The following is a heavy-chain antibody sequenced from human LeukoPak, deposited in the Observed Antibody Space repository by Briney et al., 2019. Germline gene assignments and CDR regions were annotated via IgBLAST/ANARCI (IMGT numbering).Heavy chain of an antibody. CDR1: GYTFTGYY. J-gene: IGHJ6*03. Sequence: ASVKVSCKASGYTFTGYYMHWVRQAPGQGLEWMGWINPNSGGTNYARKFQGRVTMTRDTSISTAYMELSRLRSDDTAVYYCARDLKDYYMDVWGKGTTVTVSS. V-gene: IGHV1-2*02. CDR3: ARDLKDYYMDV. CDR2: INPNSGGT.